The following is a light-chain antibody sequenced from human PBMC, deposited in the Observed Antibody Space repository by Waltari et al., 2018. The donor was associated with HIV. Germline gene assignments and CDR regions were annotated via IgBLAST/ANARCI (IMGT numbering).Light chain of an antibody. V-gene: IGKV1-5*03. CDR3: LQYQSPSKT. CDR2: HAS. CDR1: HTVFTW. Sequence: DIQMTQSPSTLSASVADRVTIPCRASHTVFTWLAWYQQKPGKVPKLLIYHASTLASGVPSRFSGSGSGTEFTLTISSLQPDDCATYYCLQYQSPSKTFGQGTKVDIK. J-gene: IGKJ1*01.